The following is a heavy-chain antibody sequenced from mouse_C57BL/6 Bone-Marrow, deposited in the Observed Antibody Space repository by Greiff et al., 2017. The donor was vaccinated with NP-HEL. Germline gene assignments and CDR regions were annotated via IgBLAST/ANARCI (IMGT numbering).Heavy chain of an antibody. D-gene: IGHD1-1*01. CDR3: AREGGSSYGYFDV. CDR1: GYTFTSYW. Sequence: QVQLQQPGAELVRPGSSVKLSCKASGYTFTSYWMDWVKQRPGQGLEWIGNIYPSDSETHYNQQFKDKATLTVDKSSSTAYMQLSSLTSEDSAVYYWAREGGSSYGYFDVWGTGTTVTVSS. V-gene: IGHV1-61*01. J-gene: IGHJ1*03. CDR2: IYPSDSET.